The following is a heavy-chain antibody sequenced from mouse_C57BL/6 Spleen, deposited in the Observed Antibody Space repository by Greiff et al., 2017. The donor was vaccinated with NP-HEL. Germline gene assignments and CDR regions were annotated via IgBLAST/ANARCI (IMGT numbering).Heavy chain of an antibody. CDR3: ARSANWDVWFAY. J-gene: IGHJ3*01. CDR2: IYPGDGDT. D-gene: IGHD4-1*01. CDR1: GYAFSSYW. V-gene: IGHV1-80*01. Sequence: VQGVESGAELVKPGASVKISCKASGYAFSSYWMNWVKQRPGKGLEWIGQIYPGDGDTNYNGKFKGKATLTADKSSSTAYMQLSSLTSEDSAVYFCARSANWDVWFAYWGQGTLVTVSA.